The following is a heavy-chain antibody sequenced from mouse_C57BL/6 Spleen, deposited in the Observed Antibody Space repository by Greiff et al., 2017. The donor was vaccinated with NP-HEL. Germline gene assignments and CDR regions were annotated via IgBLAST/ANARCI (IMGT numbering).Heavy chain of an antibody. V-gene: IGHV1-47*01. J-gene: IGHJ2*01. Sequence: VQRVESGAELVKPGASVKMSCKASGYTFTTYPIEWMKQNHGKSLEWIGNFHPYNDDTKYNEKFKGKATLTVEKSSSTVYLELSRLTSDDSAVYYCARPGRGTGYFDYWGQGTTLTVSS. CDR2: FHPYNDDT. CDR3: ARPGRGTGYFDY. CDR1: GYTFTTYP. D-gene: IGHD3-3*01.